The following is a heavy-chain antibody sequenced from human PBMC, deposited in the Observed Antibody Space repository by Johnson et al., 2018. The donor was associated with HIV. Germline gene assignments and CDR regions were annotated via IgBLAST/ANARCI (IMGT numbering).Heavy chain of an antibody. D-gene: IGHD3-16*01. Sequence: VQLVESGGGLVQPGGSLRLSCAASGFTFSNYWMTWVRQAPGKGLEWVANIKQDGSEQYHVDSVQGRFTISRDNAKNSLYVQISSLRVEETAMYYCARGRGALDIWGQGTMVTVSS. CDR2: IKQDGSEQ. CDR3: ARGRGALDI. V-gene: IGHV3-7*04. CDR1: GFTFSNYW. J-gene: IGHJ3*02.